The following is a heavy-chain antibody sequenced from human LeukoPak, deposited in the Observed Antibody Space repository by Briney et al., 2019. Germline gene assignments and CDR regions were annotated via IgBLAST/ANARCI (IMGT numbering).Heavy chain of an antibody. Sequence: GGSLRLSCAASGFTFSRHWMYWVRQAPGKGLEWVANIKQDGSAKPYVDSVKGRFTISGDNAKNSLFLQMNSLRAEDTAVYYCARDNGWSADFWGQGTLVTVSS. V-gene: IGHV3-7*03. CDR2: IKQDGSAK. J-gene: IGHJ4*02. CDR1: GFTFSRHW. D-gene: IGHD2-15*01. CDR3: ARDNGWSADF.